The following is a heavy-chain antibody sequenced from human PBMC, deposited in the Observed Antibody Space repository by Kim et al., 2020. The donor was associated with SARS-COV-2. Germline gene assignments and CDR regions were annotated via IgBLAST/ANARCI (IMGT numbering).Heavy chain of an antibody. V-gene: IGHV3-23*01. D-gene: IGHD3-16*01. CDR3: ARLNYDWGPFDY. J-gene: IGHJ4*02. Sequence: YYAGSVKGRFTISRDNSKNTLYLQMNSLRAEDTAVYYCARLNYDWGPFDYWGQGTLVTVSS.